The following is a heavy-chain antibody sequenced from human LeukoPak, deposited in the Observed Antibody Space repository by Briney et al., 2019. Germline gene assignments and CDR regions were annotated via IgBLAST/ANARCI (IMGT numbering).Heavy chain of an antibody. Sequence: ASVKVSCKASGYTFTSYDINWVRQATGQGLEWMGWINPNSGGTNYAQKFQGRVTMTRDTSISTAYMELSRLRSDDTAVYYCARGYITMVRGGVVSSPWGQGTLVTVSS. CDR3: ARGYITMVRGGVVSSP. J-gene: IGHJ5*02. D-gene: IGHD3-10*01. CDR2: INPNSGGT. CDR1: GYTFTSYD. V-gene: IGHV1-2*02.